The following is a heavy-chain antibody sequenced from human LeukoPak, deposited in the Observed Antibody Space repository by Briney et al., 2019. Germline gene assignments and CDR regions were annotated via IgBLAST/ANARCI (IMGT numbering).Heavy chain of an antibody. V-gene: IGHV3-66*01. Sequence: QTGGSLRLSCAASGFTVSSNYMSWVRQAPGKGLEWVSVIYSGGSTYYADSVKGRFTISRDNSKNTLYLQMNSLRAEDTAVYYCAGTITMVRGVNYALDYWGQGTLVTVSS. CDR2: IYSGGST. CDR1: GFTVSSNY. D-gene: IGHD3-10*01. J-gene: IGHJ4*02. CDR3: AGTITMVRGVNYALDY.